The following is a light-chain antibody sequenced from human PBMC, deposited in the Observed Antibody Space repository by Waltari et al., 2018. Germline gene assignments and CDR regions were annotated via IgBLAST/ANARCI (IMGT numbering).Light chain of an antibody. CDR2: GGS. J-gene: IGKJ2*03. CDR3: VQAIAFPYS. Sequence: DIVMTQTPLSLPITPGEPASISCRSSQSLLHSNGNTYLHWYLQKPGQSPHLLIYGGSNRASGVPDRFSGSGSGTDFTLKISKVEAEDVGVYYCVQAIAFPYSFGQGTKVEIK. CDR1: QSLLHSNGNTY. V-gene: IGKV2-40*01.